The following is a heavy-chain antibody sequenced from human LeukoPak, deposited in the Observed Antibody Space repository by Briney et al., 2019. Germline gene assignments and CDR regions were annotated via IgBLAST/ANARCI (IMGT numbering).Heavy chain of an antibody. V-gene: IGHV3-30*18. Sequence: GGSLRLSCAASGFTFSSYEMNWVRQAPGKGLEWVAVISYDGSNKYYADSVKGRFTISGDNSKNTLYLQMNSLRAEDTAVYYCAKDGSKPISIFGDPPPLWGQGTLVTVSS. CDR1: GFTFSSYE. D-gene: IGHD3-3*01. CDR2: ISYDGSNK. CDR3: AKDGSKPISIFGDPPPL. J-gene: IGHJ4*02.